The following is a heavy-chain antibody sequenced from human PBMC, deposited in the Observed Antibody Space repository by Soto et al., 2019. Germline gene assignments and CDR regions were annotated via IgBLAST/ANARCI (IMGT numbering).Heavy chain of an antibody. CDR3: ARDRRRYYDILTGYSPSYYYYGMDV. Sequence: PSETLSLTCAVYSGSFSGYYWSWIRQPPGKGLEWIGEINHSGSTNYNPSLKSRVTISVDTSKNQFSLKLSSVTAADTAVYYCARDRRRYYDILTGYSPSYYYYGMDVWGQGTTVTVSS. CDR1: SGSFSGYY. CDR2: INHSGST. V-gene: IGHV4-34*01. D-gene: IGHD3-9*01. J-gene: IGHJ6*02.